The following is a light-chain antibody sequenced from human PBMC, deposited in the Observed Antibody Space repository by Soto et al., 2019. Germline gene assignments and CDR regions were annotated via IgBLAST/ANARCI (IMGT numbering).Light chain of an antibody. CDR2: ATS. J-gene: IGKJ1*01. Sequence: EIVLTQSPGTLSLSPGERATLSCRASQSGRSRDLAWYQQKPGQAPRLLIYATSNRATGIPDRFSGSGSGTDFILTITRLEPEDFAVYYCQNYGTSWTFGQGTKVEIK. CDR1: QSGRSRD. CDR3: QNYGTSWT. V-gene: IGKV3-20*01.